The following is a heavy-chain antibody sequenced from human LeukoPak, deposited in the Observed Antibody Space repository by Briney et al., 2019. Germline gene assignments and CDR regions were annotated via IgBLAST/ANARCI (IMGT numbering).Heavy chain of an antibody. D-gene: IGHD3-22*01. J-gene: IGHJ5*02. CDR1: GFTFSSYA. V-gene: IGHV3-21*04. CDR3: ARVQRSGIVVNWFDP. CDR2: ISSSGSYT. Sequence: GGSLRLSCAASGFTFSSYAMSWVRQAPGKGLEWVSAISSSGSYTNYADSVKGRFTISRDNAKNSLYLQMNSLGAEDTAVYYCARVQRSGIVVNWFDPWGQGTLVIVSP.